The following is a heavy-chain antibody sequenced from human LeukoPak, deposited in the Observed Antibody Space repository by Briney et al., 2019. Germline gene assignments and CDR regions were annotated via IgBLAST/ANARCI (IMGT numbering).Heavy chain of an antibody. D-gene: IGHD3-22*01. J-gene: IGHJ4*02. V-gene: IGHV4-39*07. CDR1: GGSISSRSYY. CDR3: ARESPYYYDSSGYYEGYYFDY. CDR2: IYHSGST. Sequence: PSETLSLTCTVSGGSISSRSYYWGWIRQPPGKGLEWIGSIYHSGSTYYNPSLKSRVTISVDTSKNQFSLKLSSVTAADTAVYYCARESPYYYDSSGYYEGYYFDYWGQGTLVTVSS.